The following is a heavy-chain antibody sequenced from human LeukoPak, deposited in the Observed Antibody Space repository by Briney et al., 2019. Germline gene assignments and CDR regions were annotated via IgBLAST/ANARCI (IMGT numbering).Heavy chain of an antibody. Sequence: GGSLRLSCAASGFTFSSYSMNWVRQAPGKGLEWVSYISSSISTIYYADSVKGRFTISRDNAKDSLYLQMNSLRAEDTAVYYCARVYPDALDIWGQGTMVTVSS. CDR2: ISSSISTI. V-gene: IGHV3-48*04. CDR3: ARVYPDALDI. D-gene: IGHD2-2*01. J-gene: IGHJ3*02. CDR1: GFTFSSYS.